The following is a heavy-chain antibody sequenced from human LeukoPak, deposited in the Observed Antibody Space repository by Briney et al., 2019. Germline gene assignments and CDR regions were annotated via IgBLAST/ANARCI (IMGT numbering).Heavy chain of an antibody. V-gene: IGHV1-2*06. Sequence: GASVKVSCKASGYTFTGYYMHWVRQAPGQGLEWMGRINPNSGGTNYAQKFQGRVTMTRDTSISTAYMELSWLRSDDTAVYYCARDWEYYYDSSGYYGFDYWGQGTLVTVSS. J-gene: IGHJ4*02. D-gene: IGHD3-22*01. CDR1: GYTFTGYY. CDR2: INPNSGGT. CDR3: ARDWEYYYDSSGYYGFDY.